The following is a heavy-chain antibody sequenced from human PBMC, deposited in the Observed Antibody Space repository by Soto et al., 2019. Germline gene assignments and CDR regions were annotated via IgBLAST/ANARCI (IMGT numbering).Heavy chain of an antibody. J-gene: IGHJ4*02. CDR3: AKGGRQWLVPSDFNY. CDR1: GFTFSDYA. Sequence: VQLVESGGGVVQPGRSLRLSCAASGFTFSDYAMHWVRQAPGKGLEWVAVVSHDGRNTHYADSVKGRFTISRDSSKNTVSRERNSLRAEDTAGYYCAKGGRQWLVPSDFNYWGQGALVTVS. V-gene: IGHV3-30*18. D-gene: IGHD6-19*01. CDR2: VSHDGRNT.